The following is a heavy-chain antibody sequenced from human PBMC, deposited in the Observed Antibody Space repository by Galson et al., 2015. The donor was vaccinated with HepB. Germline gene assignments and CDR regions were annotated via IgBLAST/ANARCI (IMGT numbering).Heavy chain of an antibody. Sequence: SLRLSCAASGFTFSSYAMSWVRQAPGKRLEWVSAISGSGGSTYYADSVKGRFTISRDNSKNTLHLQMNSLRAEDTAVYYCAKLDSSSWYTPDYWGQGTLVTVSS. CDR2: ISGSGGST. V-gene: IGHV3-23*01. CDR1: GFTFSSYA. D-gene: IGHD6-13*01. J-gene: IGHJ4*02. CDR3: AKLDSSSWYTPDY.